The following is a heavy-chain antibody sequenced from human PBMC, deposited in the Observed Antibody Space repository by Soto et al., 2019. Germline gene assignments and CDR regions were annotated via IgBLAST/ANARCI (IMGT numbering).Heavy chain of an antibody. CDR3: AKDGRSYTPGV. J-gene: IGHJ6*02. D-gene: IGHD3-10*01. CDR1: GGTFSSNT. CDR2: IIPILGIA. V-gene: IGHV1-69*04. Sequence: ASVKLSCTDSGGTFSSNTISCVRQAPGQGLEWMGRIIPILGIANYAQKFQGRVTITADKSTSTAYMELSSLRAEDTALYYCAKDGRSYTPGVWGQGTTLTVSS.